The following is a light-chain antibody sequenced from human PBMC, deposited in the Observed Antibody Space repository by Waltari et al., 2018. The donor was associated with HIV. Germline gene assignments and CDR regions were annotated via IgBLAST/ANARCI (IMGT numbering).Light chain of an antibody. CDR3: QQYYSSPLT. Sequence: DIVMTQSPDSLAVSLGERATINCTSSQNVWFTSNNRNYLAWYQQKPGHPPKLLIYWASTRESGVPDRVSGGGSGTDFTLTISSLQAEDVAVYYCQQYYSSPLTFGGGTKVEI. CDR2: WAS. V-gene: IGKV4-1*01. J-gene: IGKJ4*01. CDR1: QNVWFTSNNRNY.